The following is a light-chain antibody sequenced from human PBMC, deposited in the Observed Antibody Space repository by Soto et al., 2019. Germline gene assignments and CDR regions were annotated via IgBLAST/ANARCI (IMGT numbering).Light chain of an antibody. CDR2: EVS. CDR1: SSDIGGYNY. J-gene: IGLJ2*01. V-gene: IGLV2-14*01. Sequence: QSALTQSASVSGSPGQSITISCTGTSSDIGGYNYVSWYQQHPDKAPKLMIFEVSNRPSGVSNRFSGSKSGNTASLTISGLLPEDEADYYCSSYTTSSTVAFGGGTKVT. CDR3: SSYTTSSTVA.